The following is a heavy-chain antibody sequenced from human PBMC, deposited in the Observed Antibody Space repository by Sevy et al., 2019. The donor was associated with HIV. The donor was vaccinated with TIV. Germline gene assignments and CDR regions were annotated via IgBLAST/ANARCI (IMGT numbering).Heavy chain of an antibody. D-gene: IGHD2-2*01. J-gene: IGHJ4*02. V-gene: IGHV3-64D*06. CDR1: GFTFSSYA. Sequence: GGSLRLSCSASGFTFSSYAMHWVRQAPGKGLEYVSAISSNGGSTYYADSVKGRFTISRDNSKNTLYLQMSSLRAEDTAVYYCATYCSSTNCYASGGDYWGQGTLVTVSS. CDR2: ISSNGGST. CDR3: ATYCSSTNCYASGGDY.